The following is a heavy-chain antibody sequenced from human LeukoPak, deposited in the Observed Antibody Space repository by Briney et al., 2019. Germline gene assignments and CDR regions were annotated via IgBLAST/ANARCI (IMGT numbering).Heavy chain of an antibody. Sequence: PGGSLRLSCAASGFTFSSYAMHWVRQAPGKGLEWVAVISYDGSSKYYADSVKGRFTISRDNSKNTLYLQMNSLRAEDTAVYYCARAGLEWLSMIRDYYYYYGMDVWGQGTTVTVSS. V-gene: IGHV3-30-3*01. CDR2: ISYDGSSK. CDR1: GFTFSSYA. CDR3: ARAGLEWLSMIRDYYYYYGMDV. J-gene: IGHJ6*02. D-gene: IGHD3-3*01.